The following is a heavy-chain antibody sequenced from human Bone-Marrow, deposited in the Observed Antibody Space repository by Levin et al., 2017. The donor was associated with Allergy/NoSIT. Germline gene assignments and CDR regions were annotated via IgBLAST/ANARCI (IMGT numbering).Heavy chain of an antibody. CDR2: IAYDGDNK. CDR3: TKDGRLAVATTTWFDP. CDR1: GFSFSDYG. J-gene: IGHJ5*02. D-gene: IGHD6-19*01. V-gene: IGHV3-30*18. Sequence: GESLKISCVASGFSFSDYGIHWVRQAPGKGLEWVALIAYDGDNKYYADSVKGRFTISRDNSKNTVYLQMNSLRGEDTAVYYCTKDGRLAVATTTWFDPWGQGTLVTVSS.